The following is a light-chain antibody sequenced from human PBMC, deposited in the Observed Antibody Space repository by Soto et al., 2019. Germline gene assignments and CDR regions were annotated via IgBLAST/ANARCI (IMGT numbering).Light chain of an antibody. CDR1: QYINTR. CDR2: QTS. CDR3: HQRQSWPRT. Sequence: PGDRITPSWRASQYINTRLAWYQHRPGQAPRLLIYQTSIRAAGIPARFSASGSGTDFTLTISDVQPEDFALYYCHQRQSWPRTFGQGTKVDIK. V-gene: IGKV3-11*01. J-gene: IGKJ1*01.